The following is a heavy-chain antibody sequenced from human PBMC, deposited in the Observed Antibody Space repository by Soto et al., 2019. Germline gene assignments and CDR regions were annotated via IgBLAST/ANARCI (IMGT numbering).Heavy chain of an antibody. CDR1: GGTFSSYA. Sequence: QVQLVQSGAEVKKPGSSVKVSCKASGGTFSSYAISWVRQAPGQGLEWMGGIIPIFGTANYAQKFQGRVTITADESKSTAYMELSSLRSEETAVYYCEIRGIAAAGSPNWFDPWGQGTLVTGSS. CDR2: IIPIFGTA. V-gene: IGHV1-69*01. D-gene: IGHD6-13*01. CDR3: EIRGIAAAGSPNWFDP. J-gene: IGHJ5*02.